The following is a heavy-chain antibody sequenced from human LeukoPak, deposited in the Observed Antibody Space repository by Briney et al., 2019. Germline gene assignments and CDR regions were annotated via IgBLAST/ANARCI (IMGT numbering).Heavy chain of an antibody. Sequence: GGSLRLSCAASGFTFSNYAMSWVRQAPGKGLEWVSPIGGDGGDTYYADSVKGRFTISRDNSKNTLYLQMNSLRAEDTAIYYCAKDMISANGEYDAFDIWGRGTMVTVSS. CDR2: IGGDGGDT. D-gene: IGHD3-10*01. J-gene: IGHJ3*02. CDR1: GFTFSNYA. V-gene: IGHV3-23*01. CDR3: AKDMISANGEYDAFDI.